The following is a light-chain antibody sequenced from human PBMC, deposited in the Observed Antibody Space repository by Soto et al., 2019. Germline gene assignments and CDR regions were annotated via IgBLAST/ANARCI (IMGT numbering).Light chain of an antibody. J-gene: IGKJ2*01. V-gene: IGKV1-5*03. Sequence: DIQMTQSPPTLSASVGDRVTITCRASQSIGSWLAWYQQKPGKAPKLLIYKASSLESGVPSRFSGSGSGTEFTLTISSLQPDDFATYYCQQYNTYWYTFGQGTKLEIK. CDR2: KAS. CDR3: QQYNTYWYT. CDR1: QSIGSW.